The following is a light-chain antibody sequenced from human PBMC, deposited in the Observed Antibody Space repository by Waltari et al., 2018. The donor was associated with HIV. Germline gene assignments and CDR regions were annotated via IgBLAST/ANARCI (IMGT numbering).Light chain of an antibody. CDR2: AAS. CDR1: QTISSN. V-gene: IGKV3-15*01. CDR3: QQYSHWPLMYN. J-gene: IGKJ2*01. Sequence: EIVMTQSPATLSVSPGERATLSCRASQTISSNLAWYQHKPGQSPRLLIYAASTRATGIPARFSASGSGTESTLTISSLQSEDFAVYYCQQYSHWPLMYNFGQGTKLEIK.